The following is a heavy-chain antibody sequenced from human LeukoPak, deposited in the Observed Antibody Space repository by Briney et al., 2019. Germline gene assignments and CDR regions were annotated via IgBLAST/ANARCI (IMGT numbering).Heavy chain of an antibody. CDR3: ARARDSSSWFSSDY. V-gene: IGHV3-7*04. CDR1: GGSISSSSYY. D-gene: IGHD6-13*01. J-gene: IGHJ4*02. CDR2: IQQDGSEK. Sequence: HASETLSLTCTVSGGSISSSSYYWGWIRQPPGKGLEWVANIQQDGSEKYYVDSVKGRFTISRDNAKNSLYLQMNSLRAEDTAVYYCARARDSSSWFSSDYWGQGTLVTVSS.